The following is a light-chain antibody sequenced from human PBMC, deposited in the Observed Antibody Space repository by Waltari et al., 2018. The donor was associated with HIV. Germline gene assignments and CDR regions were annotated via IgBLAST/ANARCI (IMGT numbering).Light chain of an antibody. CDR1: SSNIWRNY. CDR2: DNS. Sequence: QSVLTQPPSVSAAPGQNVTISCSGSSSNIWRNYVSWYQQLPGAAPKRLILDNSERPSGIPDRFAGSKSGTSGTLGITGLQTGDEAVYYCGTWDSSLVGWVFGGGTKLAVL. V-gene: IGLV1-51*01. J-gene: IGLJ3*02. CDR3: GTWDSSLVGWV.